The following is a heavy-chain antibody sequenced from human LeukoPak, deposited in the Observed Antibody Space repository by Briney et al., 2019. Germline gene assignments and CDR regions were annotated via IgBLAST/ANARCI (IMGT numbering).Heavy chain of an antibody. V-gene: IGHV4-4*07. D-gene: IGHD6-13*01. CDR3: ARGAARIAAAGTDWYFDL. Sequence: PSETLSLTCTASGCSISSYCWSWIRQPAGKGLEWIGRIYTSGSTTYNPPLKSRVTMSVDTSKNQFSLKLSSVTAADTAVYYCARGAARIAAAGTDWYFDLWGRGTLVTVSS. CDR1: GCSISSYC. J-gene: IGHJ2*01. CDR2: IYTSGST.